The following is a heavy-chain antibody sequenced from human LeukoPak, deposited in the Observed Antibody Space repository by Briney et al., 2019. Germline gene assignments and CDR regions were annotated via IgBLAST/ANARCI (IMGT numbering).Heavy chain of an antibody. CDR1: GFTFSDYY. CDR3: AKVKMDWFPFYWYFDL. D-gene: IGHD3/OR15-3a*01. CDR2: ISGSGGST. J-gene: IGHJ2*01. Sequence: GGSLRLSCAASGFTFSDYYMSWIRQAPGKGLEWVSAISGSGGSTYYADSVKGRFTISRDNSKNTLYLQMNSLRAEDTAVYYCAKVKMDWFPFYWYFDLWGRGTLVTVSS. V-gene: IGHV3-23*01.